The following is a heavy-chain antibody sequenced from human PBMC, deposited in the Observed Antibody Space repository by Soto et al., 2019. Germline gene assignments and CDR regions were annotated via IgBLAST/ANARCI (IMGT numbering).Heavy chain of an antibody. D-gene: IGHD2-15*01. V-gene: IGHV3-30-3*01. CDR2: ISYDGSNK. CDR3: ARGYCSGGSCYRFGY. J-gene: IGHJ4*02. Sequence: QVRLVESGGGVVQPGRSLRLSCAASGFTFSSYAMHWVRQAPGKGLEWVAVISYDGSNKYYADSVKGRFTISRDNSKNTLYLQMNSLRAEDTAVYYCARGYCSGGSCYRFGYWGQGTLVTVSS. CDR1: GFTFSSYA.